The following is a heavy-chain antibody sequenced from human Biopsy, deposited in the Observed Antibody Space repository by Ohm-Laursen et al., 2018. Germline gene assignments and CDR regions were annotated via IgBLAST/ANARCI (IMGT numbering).Heavy chain of an antibody. CDR2: IWYDGSNK. V-gene: IGHV3-33*06. J-gene: IGHJ4*02. CDR1: GFTFSSYG. Sequence: SLRLSCAASGFTFSSYGMHWVRQAPGKGLEWVAAIWYDGSNKNYADSVKGRFTISRDNSKNTLYLQMNSLRGEDTAVYYCAKCMTGGSNYYFHHCGQGTLVTVSA. D-gene: IGHD2-8*01. CDR3: AKCMTGGSNYYFHH.